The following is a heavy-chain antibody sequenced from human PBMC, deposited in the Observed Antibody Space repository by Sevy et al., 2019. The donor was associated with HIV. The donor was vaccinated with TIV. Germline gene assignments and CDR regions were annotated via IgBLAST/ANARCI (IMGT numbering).Heavy chain of an antibody. Sequence: GGSLRLSCAASGFTFSSYAMSWFRQAPGKGLEWVSAISGSGGSTYYADFVKGRFTISRDNSKNTLYLQMNSLRAEDTAVYYCAKESPGYNYDSGGSLDYWGQGTLVTVSS. V-gene: IGHV3-23*01. J-gene: IGHJ4*02. CDR3: AKESPGYNYDSGGSLDY. CDR2: ISGSGGST. CDR1: GFTFSSYA. D-gene: IGHD3-22*01.